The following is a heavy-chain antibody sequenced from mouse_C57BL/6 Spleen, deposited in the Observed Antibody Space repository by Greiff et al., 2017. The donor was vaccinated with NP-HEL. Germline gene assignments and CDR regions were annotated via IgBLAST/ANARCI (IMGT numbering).Heavy chain of an antibody. CDR2: IDPSDSYT. D-gene: IGHD1-1*01. CDR1: GYTFTSYW. Sequence: QVQLQQPGAELVMPGASVKLSCKASGYTFTSYWMHWVKQRPGQGLEWIGEIDPSDSYTNYNQKFKGKSTLTVDKSSSTAYMQLSSLTSEDSAVYYCARGGSSEIYFDYWGKGTTLTVSS. CDR3: ARGGSSEIYFDY. J-gene: IGHJ2*01. V-gene: IGHV1-69*01.